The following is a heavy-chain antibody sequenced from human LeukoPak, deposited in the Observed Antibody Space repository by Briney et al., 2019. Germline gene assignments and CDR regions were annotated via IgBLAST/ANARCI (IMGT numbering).Heavy chain of an antibody. V-gene: IGHV3-30*02. CDR2: IRTNGVEK. CDR3: VKNGWMDD. J-gene: IGHJ4*02. Sequence: GGSLRLSCATSGFTFNSQNMNWVRHSPTLGLDWVAFIRTNGVEKHYADAVRGRFTISRDNYANKMFLDMDSLKPEDTAVYYCVKNGWMDDWGQGTLVTVSS. D-gene: IGHD5-12*01. CDR1: GFTFNSQN.